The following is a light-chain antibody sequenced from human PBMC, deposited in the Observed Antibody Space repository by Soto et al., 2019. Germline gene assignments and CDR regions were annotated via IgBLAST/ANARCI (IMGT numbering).Light chain of an antibody. CDR3: KSYAGSNTYV. CDR2: EVV. Sequence: QSALTQPRSVPGSPGQSVTISCTGTRNDIGAYKFVSWYQHHPGKAPKLIIYEVVQRPSGVPDRFSGSKSGNTASLTVSGLQAADEADYYCKSYAGSNTYVFGTGTKVTVL. J-gene: IGLJ1*01. CDR1: RNDIGAYKF. V-gene: IGLV2-8*01.